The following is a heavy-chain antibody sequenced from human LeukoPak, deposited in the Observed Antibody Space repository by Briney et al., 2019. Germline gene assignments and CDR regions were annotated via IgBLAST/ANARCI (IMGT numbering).Heavy chain of an antibody. CDR1: GFTFSSYA. CDR2: ISGSGGST. J-gene: IGHJ4*02. V-gene: IGHV3-23*01. Sequence: PGGSLRLSCAASGFTFSSYAMSWVRQAPGKGLEWVSAISGSGGSTYYADSVKGRFTISRDNSKNTPYLQLNSLRADDTAVYDCAKAPYSSSWFNYFYYGCRGTVAPVTA. CDR3: AKAPYSSSWFNYFYY. D-gene: IGHD6-13*01.